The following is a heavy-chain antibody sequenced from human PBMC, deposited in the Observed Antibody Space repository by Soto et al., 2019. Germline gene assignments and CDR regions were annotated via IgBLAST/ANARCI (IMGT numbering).Heavy chain of an antibody. CDR2: IYHSGIT. J-gene: IGHJ5*02. Sequence: QVQLQESGPGLVRPSETLSLSCAVSGDSISSSNWWSWVRQPPGKGLQWIGDIYHSGITNYNPSLRGRVNISVQKSKNQFSLRLNSVTAADTAIYYCVRDRRRSNSGIDPWGQGTLVTVSS. V-gene: IGHV4-4*02. CDR3: VRDRRRSNSGIDP. D-gene: IGHD3-10*01. CDR1: GDSISSSNW.